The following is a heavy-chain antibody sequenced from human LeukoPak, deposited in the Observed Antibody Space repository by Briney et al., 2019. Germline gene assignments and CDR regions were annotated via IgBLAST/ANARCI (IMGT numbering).Heavy chain of an antibody. CDR3: ARGGSYSGYDPYYFDY. V-gene: IGHV3-21*01. CDR1: GFTFSSYS. J-gene: IGHJ4*02. D-gene: IGHD5-12*01. Sequence: GGSLRLSCAASGFTFSSYSMNWVRQAPGKGLEWVSSISSSSSYIYYADSVKGRFPISRDNAKNSLYLQMNSLRAEDTAVYYCARGGSYSGYDPYYFDYWGQGTLVTVSS. CDR2: ISSSSSYI.